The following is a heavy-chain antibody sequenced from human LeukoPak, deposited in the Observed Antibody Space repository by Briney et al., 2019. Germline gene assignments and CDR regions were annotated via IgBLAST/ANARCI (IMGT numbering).Heavy chain of an antibody. V-gene: IGHV4-59*08. CDR3: ASRIPYSGSYAHDAFDI. D-gene: IGHD1-26*01. Sequence: PSETLSLTCTVSGGSISSYYWSWIRQPPGKGLEWIGYIYYSGSTNYNPSLKSRVTISVDTSKNQFSLKLSSVTAADTAVYYCASRIPYSGSYAHDAFDIWGQGTMVTVSS. CDR2: IYYSGST. J-gene: IGHJ3*02. CDR1: GGSISSYY.